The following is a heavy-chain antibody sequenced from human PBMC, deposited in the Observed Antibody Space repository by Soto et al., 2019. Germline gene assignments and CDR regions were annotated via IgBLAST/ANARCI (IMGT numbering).Heavy chain of an antibody. CDR3: TRPLLELGVG. V-gene: IGHV3-73*01. CDR2: IRSKANSYAT. J-gene: IGHJ4*02. Sequence: PGGSLRLSCAAAGFTFSGSAMHWVRQASGKGLEWVGRIRSKANSYATAYAASVKGRFTISRDDSKNTAYLQMNSLKTEDTAVYYCTRPLLELGVGWGQGTLVTVSS. CDR1: GFTFSGSA. D-gene: IGHD3-10*01.